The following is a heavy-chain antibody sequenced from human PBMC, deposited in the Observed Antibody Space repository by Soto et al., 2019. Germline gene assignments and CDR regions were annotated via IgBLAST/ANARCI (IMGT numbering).Heavy chain of an antibody. CDR2: IKQDGSDK. D-gene: IGHD6-19*01. J-gene: IGHJ4*02. CDR1: GFTFNNYW. V-gene: IGHV3-7*03. CDR3: ASGRYTSGWYPDYFDY. Sequence: GGSLRLSCAVSGFTFNNYWMSWVRQAPGKGLEWVANIKQDGSDKYYVDSLKGRFTISRDNAKNTLYLQMNSLRAEDTAVYYCASGRYTSGWYPDYFDYWGQGTLVTVSS.